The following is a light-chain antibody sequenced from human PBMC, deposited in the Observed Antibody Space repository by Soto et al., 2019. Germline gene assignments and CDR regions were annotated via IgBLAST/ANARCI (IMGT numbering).Light chain of an antibody. Sequence: QSALTQPPSASVSPGQSVTISCTGTSSDVGGYNYVSWYQQHPGKAPKLMIYEVSKRPSGVPDRFSGSKSGNTASLTVSGLQAEDEADYYCSSYAGSNARVVFGGGTKLTVL. V-gene: IGLV2-8*01. J-gene: IGLJ2*01. CDR2: EVS. CDR3: SSYAGSNARVV. CDR1: SSDVGGYNY.